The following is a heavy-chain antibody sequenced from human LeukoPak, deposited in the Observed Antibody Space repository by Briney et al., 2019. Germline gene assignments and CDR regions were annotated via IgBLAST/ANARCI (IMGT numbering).Heavy chain of an antibody. Sequence: GASVKVSCKVSGYTLTELSMHWVRQAPGKGLEWRGGFDPEDGETIYAQKFQGRVTMTEDTPTDTAYMELSSLRSEDTAVYYCATRPHYDSSGYYLDWGQGTLVTVSS. CDR3: ATRPHYDSSGYYLD. CDR1: GYTLTELS. CDR2: FDPEDGET. J-gene: IGHJ4*02. D-gene: IGHD3-22*01. V-gene: IGHV1-24*01.